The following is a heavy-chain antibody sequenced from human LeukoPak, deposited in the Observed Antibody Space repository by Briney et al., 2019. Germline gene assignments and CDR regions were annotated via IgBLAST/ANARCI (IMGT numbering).Heavy chain of an antibody. CDR1: GGSISSSSYY. Sequence: SETLSLTCTVSGGSISSSSYYWGWIRQPPGKGLEWIGSIYYSGSTYYNPSLKSRVTISVDTSKNQFSLKLSSVTAADTAVYYCASYYYGSVGGNWFDPWGQGTLVTVSS. V-gene: IGHV4-39*07. CDR3: ASYYYGSVGGNWFDP. D-gene: IGHD3-10*01. CDR2: IYYSGST. J-gene: IGHJ5*02.